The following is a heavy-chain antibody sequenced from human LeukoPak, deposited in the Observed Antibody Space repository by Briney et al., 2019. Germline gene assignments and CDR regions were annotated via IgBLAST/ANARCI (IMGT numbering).Heavy chain of an antibody. Sequence: PSETLSLTCAVYGGSFSGYYWSWIRQPPGKGLEWIGEIDHSGSTNYNPSLKSRVTISVDTSKNQFSLKLSSVTAADTAVYYCARRPVYCSSTSCAPRAFDYWGQGTLDTVSS. J-gene: IGHJ4*02. CDR1: GGSFSGYY. V-gene: IGHV4-34*01. CDR2: IDHSGST. D-gene: IGHD2-2*01. CDR3: ARRPVYCSSTSCAPRAFDY.